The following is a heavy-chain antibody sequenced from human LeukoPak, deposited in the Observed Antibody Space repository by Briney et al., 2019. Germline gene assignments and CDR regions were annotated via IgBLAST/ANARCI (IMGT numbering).Heavy chain of an antibody. Sequence: SVKVSCKASGGTFSSYAISWVRQAPGQGLEWMGGIIPIFGTANYAQKFQGRVTITADESTSTAYMELSSLRSEDTAVYYCARGNYYDSSGYYQPIDYWGQGTLVTVSS. V-gene: IGHV1-69*01. CDR1: GGTFSSYA. D-gene: IGHD3-22*01. CDR3: ARGNYYDSSGYYQPIDY. J-gene: IGHJ4*02. CDR2: IIPIFGTA.